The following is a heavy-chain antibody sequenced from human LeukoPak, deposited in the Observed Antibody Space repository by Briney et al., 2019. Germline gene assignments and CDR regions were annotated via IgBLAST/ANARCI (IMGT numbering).Heavy chain of an antibody. CDR3: AKRKRMGYSYGLRDPFDI. CDR1: GFTFSSYA. J-gene: IGHJ3*02. D-gene: IGHD5-18*01. V-gene: IGHV3-30-3*02. CDR2: ISYDGSNK. Sequence: GGSLRLSCAASGFTFSSYAMHWVRQAPGKGLEWVAVISYDGSNKYYADSVKGRFTISRDNSKNTLYLQMNSLRAEDTAVYYCAKRKRMGYSYGLRDPFDIWGQGTMVTVSS.